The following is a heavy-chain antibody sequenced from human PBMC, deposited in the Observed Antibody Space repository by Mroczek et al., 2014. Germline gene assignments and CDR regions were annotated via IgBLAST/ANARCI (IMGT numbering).Heavy chain of an antibody. CDR1: GFTFSSYA. J-gene: IGHJ4*02. D-gene: IGHD2-21*01. CDR2: ISYDGSNK. V-gene: IGHV3-30-3*01. CDR3: ARTGYCGGDCHDTYFDY. Sequence: QVQLVQSGGGVVQPGRSLRLSCAASGFTFSSYAMHWVRQAPGKGLEWVAVISYDGSNKYYADSVKGRFTISRDNSKNTLYLQMNSLRAEDTAVYYCARTGYCGGDCHDTYFDYWGQGTLVTVSS.